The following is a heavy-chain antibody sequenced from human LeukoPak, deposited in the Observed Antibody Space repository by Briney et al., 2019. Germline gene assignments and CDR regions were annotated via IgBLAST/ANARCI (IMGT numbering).Heavy chain of an antibody. D-gene: IGHD2-2*01. J-gene: IGHJ3*02. Sequence: GGSLRLSCAASGFTFDDYAMHWVRQAPGKGLEWVSAISGSGGSTYYADSVKGRFTISRDNSKNTLYLQMNSLRAEDTAVYYCAKELLGYCSSTSCYHDAFDIWGQGTMVTVSS. V-gene: IGHV3-23*01. CDR1: GFTFDDYA. CDR3: AKELLGYCSSTSCYHDAFDI. CDR2: ISGSGGST.